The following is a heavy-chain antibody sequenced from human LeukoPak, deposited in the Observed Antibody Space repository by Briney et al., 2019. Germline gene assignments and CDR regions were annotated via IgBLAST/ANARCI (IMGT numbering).Heavy chain of an antibody. CDR2: IEHDGSEE. J-gene: IGHJ4*02. D-gene: IGHD6-19*01. CDR1: GFTFSSYW. Sequence: GGSLRLSCAASGFTFSSYWMGWVRQAPGKGLEWVANIEHDGSEEYYVGSVRGRFSISRDNAKSSLYLQMNSLRAEDTAVYFCARDEHQYFHASSGRFDYWGQGILVTVSA. V-gene: IGHV3-7*04. CDR3: ARDEHQYFHASSGRFDY.